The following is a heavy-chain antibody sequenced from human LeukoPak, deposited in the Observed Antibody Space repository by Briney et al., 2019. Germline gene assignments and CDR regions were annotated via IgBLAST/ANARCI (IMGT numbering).Heavy chain of an antibody. D-gene: IGHD5-24*01. Sequence: ASVKVSCKASGYTFTGYNMHWVRQAPGQGLEWMGWINPNSGGTNYAQKFQGRVTMTRDTSITTAYMELSSLPSDDTAVYYCATITRYHSDGYSSRGYNDYWGQGTLVTVSS. CDR3: ATITRYHSDGYSSRGYNDY. CDR1: GYTFTGYN. J-gene: IGHJ4*02. V-gene: IGHV1-2*02. CDR2: INPNSGGT.